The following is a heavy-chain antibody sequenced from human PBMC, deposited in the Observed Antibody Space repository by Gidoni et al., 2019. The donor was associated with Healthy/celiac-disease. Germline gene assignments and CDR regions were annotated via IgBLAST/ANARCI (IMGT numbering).Heavy chain of an antibody. CDR2: ISYDGSNK. J-gene: IGHJ6*02. D-gene: IGHD2-2*01. V-gene: IGHV3-30-3*01. CDR1: GFPFSSCA. CDR3: ARDRVVVYRRGYYGMDV. Sequence: QVQLVESGGGVVQPGRSLRLSCAASGFPFSSCAMHWVRQAPGKGLEWVAVISYDGSNKYYADSVKGRFTISRDNSKNTLYLQMNSLRAEDTAVYYCARDRVVVYRRGYYGMDVWGQGTTVTVSS.